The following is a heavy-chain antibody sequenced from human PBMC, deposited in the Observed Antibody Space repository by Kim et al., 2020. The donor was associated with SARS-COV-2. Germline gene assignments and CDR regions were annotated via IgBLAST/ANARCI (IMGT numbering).Heavy chain of an antibody. CDR3: AKGHGSGIIFDY. D-gene: IGHD3-10*01. CDR2: ISWNSGSI. Sequence: GGSLRLSCAASGFTFGDYAMHWARQAPGKGLEWVSGISWNSGSIGYADSVKGRFTISRDNAKNSLYLQMNSLRAEDTALYYCAKGHGSGIIFDYWGPGTL. CDR1: GFTFGDYA. V-gene: IGHV3-9*01. J-gene: IGHJ4*02.